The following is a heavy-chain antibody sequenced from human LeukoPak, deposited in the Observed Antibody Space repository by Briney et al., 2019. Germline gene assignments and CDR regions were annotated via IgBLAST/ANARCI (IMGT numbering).Heavy chain of an antibody. Sequence: PGGSLRLSCAASGFTFSSYAMHWVRQAPGKGLEWVAVISFDGSNKYYADSVKGRFTISRDNSKNTLYLQMNSLRAEDTAVYYCARVSCSSTSCYYPYYYYGMDVWGQGTTVTVSS. V-gene: IGHV3-30-3*01. D-gene: IGHD2-2*01. CDR2: ISFDGSNK. CDR1: GFTFSSYA. CDR3: ARVSCSSTSCYYPYYYYGMDV. J-gene: IGHJ6*02.